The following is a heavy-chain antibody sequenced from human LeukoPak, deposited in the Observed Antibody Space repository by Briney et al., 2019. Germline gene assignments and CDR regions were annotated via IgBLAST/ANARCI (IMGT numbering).Heavy chain of an antibody. J-gene: IGHJ4*02. D-gene: IGHD3-22*01. CDR1: GGSISSSSYY. V-gene: IGHV4-39*01. CDR2: IYYSGST. CDR3: ARQISDYYDSSGYYNDY. Sequence: SETLSLTCTVSGGSISSSSYYWGWIRQPPGKGLEWVGSIYYSGSTYYNPSLKSRVTISVDTSKNQFSLKLSSVTAADTAVYYCARQISDYYDSSGYYNDYWGQGTLVTVSS.